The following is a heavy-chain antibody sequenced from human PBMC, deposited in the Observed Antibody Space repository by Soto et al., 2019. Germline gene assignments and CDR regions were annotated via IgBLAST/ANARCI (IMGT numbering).Heavy chain of an antibody. V-gene: IGHV1-3*01. CDR2: INAGNGNT. CDR3: ARAIDYYDSSGYKA. D-gene: IGHD3-22*01. Sequence: GASGKVSCKASGYTFTNYAMHWVRQAPGQRLEWMGWINAGNGNTKYSQKFQGRVTITRDTSASTAYMELSSLRSEDTAVYYCARAIDYYDSSGYKAWGQGTLVTVSS. CDR1: GYTFTNYA. J-gene: IGHJ5*02.